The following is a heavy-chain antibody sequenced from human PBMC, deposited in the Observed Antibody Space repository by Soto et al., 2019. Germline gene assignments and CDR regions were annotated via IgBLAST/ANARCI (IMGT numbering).Heavy chain of an antibody. D-gene: IGHD2-21*01. V-gene: IGHV3-30*04. J-gene: IGHJ3*02. CDR3: ARLNIHVDCNDGFDM. Sequence: QVQLVQSGAGVDQPGASVRLSCAASGFTFDNYSMNWVRQAPGQGLEWLAVIRYDVSNKYYAEGVKGRFTIPRDNAKNTLFLEVHSLRPEDTAVYYGARLNIHVDCNDGFDMWGPGTRVTVSS. CDR2: IRYDVSNK. CDR1: GFTFDNYS.